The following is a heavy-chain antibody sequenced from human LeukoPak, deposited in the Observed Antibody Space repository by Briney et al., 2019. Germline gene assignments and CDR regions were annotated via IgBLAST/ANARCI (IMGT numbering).Heavy chain of an antibody. CDR3: AKDQPTIFGVVISGFDY. CDR1: GFTFSSYA. J-gene: IGHJ4*02. V-gene: IGHV3-23*01. Sequence: GGSLRLSCAASGFTFSSYAMSWVRQAPGKGLEWVSAISGSGGSTYYADSVKGRFTISRDNSKNTLYLQMNSLRAEDTAVYYCAKDQPTIFGVVISGFDYWGQGTLVTVSS. CDR2: ISGSGGST. D-gene: IGHD3-3*01.